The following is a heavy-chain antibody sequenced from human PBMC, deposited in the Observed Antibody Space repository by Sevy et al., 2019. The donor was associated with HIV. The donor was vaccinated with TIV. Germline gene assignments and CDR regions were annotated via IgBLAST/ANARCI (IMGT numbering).Heavy chain of an antibody. Sequence: SETLSLTCAVSGGSISSSNWWSCVRQPPGKGLEWIGEIYHSGSTNYNQSLKSRVTISVDKSKNKFSLKLSSVTAADTAVYYCGRVVVAGYLWFDPWGQGTLVTVSS. CDR3: GRVVVAGYLWFDP. J-gene: IGHJ5*02. V-gene: IGHV4-4*02. CDR2: IYHSGST. CDR1: GGSISSSNW. D-gene: IGHD2-15*01.